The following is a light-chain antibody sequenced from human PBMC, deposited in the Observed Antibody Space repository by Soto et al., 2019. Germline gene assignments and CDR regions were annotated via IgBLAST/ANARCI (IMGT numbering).Light chain of an antibody. J-gene: IGKJ5*01. V-gene: IGKV3-20*01. Sequence: EILFTQSPVTRSLSPVERATLSFSASQNIRSSYFAWFQQKPGQAPRLLIYDASTRATGIPDRFSGSGSGTDFTLTISSLEPEDFAVYYCQQYARSITFGQGTRLEIK. CDR1: QNIRSSY. CDR3: QQYARSIT. CDR2: DAS.